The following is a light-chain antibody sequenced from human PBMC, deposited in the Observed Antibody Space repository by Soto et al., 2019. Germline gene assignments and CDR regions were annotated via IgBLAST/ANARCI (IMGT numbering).Light chain of an antibody. CDR1: SSNIGSNT. V-gene: IGLV1-44*01. J-gene: IGLJ1*01. CDR3: QSYDSRLSGYV. Sequence: QSALTQPPSASGTPGQRVTISCSGSSSNIGSNTVNWYQQLPGTAPNLLIYGNNQRPSGVPDRFSGSKSGTSASLAITGLQAEDEANYYCQSYDSRLSGYVFGPGTKPTV. CDR2: GNN.